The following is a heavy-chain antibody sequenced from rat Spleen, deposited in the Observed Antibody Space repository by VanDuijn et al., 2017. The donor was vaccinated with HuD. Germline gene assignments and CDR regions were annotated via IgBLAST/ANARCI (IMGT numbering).Heavy chain of an antibody. CDR1: GFTFSNYD. CDR2: ISPSGGST. CDR3: TRDGEQLVYYFDY. Sequence: EVQLVESGGGLVQPGRSLKLSCAASGFTFSNYDMAWVRQAPTKGLEWVASISPSGGSTYYRDSVKGRFTISRDNAKSTLYLQMNSLRSEDTATYYCTRDGEQLVYYFDYWGQGVMVTVSS. J-gene: IGHJ2*01. D-gene: IGHD1-10*01. V-gene: IGHV5-27*01.